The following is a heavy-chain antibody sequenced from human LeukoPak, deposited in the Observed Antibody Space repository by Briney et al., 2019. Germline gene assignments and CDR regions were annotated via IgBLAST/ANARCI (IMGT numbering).Heavy chain of an antibody. CDR2: MYYSGST. CDR1: GASISSYY. CDR3: ARELKVGNTGYYFDY. Sequence: SETLSLTCTVSGASISSYYWSWIRQPPGKGLEWIGYMYYSGSTNYNPSLKSRVTISVDTSKNQFPLKLNSVTAAYTAVYFCARELKVGNTGYYFDYWGQGTLVTVSS. D-gene: IGHD2/OR15-2a*01. V-gene: IGHV4-59*01. J-gene: IGHJ4*02.